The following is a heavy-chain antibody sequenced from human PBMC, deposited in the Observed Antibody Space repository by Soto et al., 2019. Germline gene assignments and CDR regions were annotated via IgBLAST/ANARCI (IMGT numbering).Heavy chain of an antibody. D-gene: IGHD6-6*01. Sequence: GESLKISCKGSGYSFTSYWISWVRQMPGKGLEWMGRIDPSDSYTNYSPSFQGHVTISADKSISTAYLQWSSLKASDTAMHYCARIDRITVRPSPDVWGQGTTVTVSS. J-gene: IGHJ6*02. V-gene: IGHV5-10-1*01. CDR2: IDPSDSYT. CDR3: ARIDRITVRPSPDV. CDR1: GYSFTSYW.